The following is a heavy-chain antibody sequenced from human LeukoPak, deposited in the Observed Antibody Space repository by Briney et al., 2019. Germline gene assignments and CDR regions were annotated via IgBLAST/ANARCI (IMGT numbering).Heavy chain of an antibody. CDR2: ISAYNGNT. CDR1: GYTFTSYG. J-gene: IGHJ6*02. CDR3: ARAWPTRGSSCWFSVLEDYGMDV. Sequence: ASVKVSCKASGYTFTSYGISWVRQAPGQGLEWMGWISAYNGNTNYAQKLQGRVTMTTDTSTSTAYMELRSLRSDDTAVYYCARAWPTRGSSCWFSVLEDYGMDVWGQGTTVTVSS. D-gene: IGHD6-13*01. V-gene: IGHV1-18*01.